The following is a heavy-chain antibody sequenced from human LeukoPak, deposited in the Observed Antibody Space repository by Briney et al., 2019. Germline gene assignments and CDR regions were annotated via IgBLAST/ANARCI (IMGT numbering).Heavy chain of an antibody. CDR3: ARAGFCSGSDCYSRFDY. Sequence: SQTLSLTCAISGDSVSSNTAAWNWIRQSPSRGLEWLGRTFYRSKWYNSYAVSVKSRITINPDTSKNHFSPQLNSVTPEDTAVYYCARAGFCSGSDCYSRFDYWGQGTLVTVSS. CDR2: TFYRSKWYN. J-gene: IGHJ4*01. D-gene: IGHD2-15*01. V-gene: IGHV6-1*01. CDR1: GDSVSSNTAA.